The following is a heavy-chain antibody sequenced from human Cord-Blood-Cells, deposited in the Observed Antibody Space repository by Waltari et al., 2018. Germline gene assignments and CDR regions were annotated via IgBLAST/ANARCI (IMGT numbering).Heavy chain of an antibody. CDR2: IYYSGST. V-gene: IGHV4-39*01. D-gene: IGHD3-3*01. CDR1: GGAISSSGYY. J-gene: IGHJ4*02. CDR3: ARLHTNDFWSGYYFDY. Sequence: QLQLQESGPGLVKPSETLSLTCTVSGGAISSSGYYWGWTRQPPGKGLEWIGSIYYSGSTYYNPSLKSRVTISVDTSKNQFSLKLSSVTAADTAVYYCARLHTNDFWSGYYFDYWGQGTLVTVSS.